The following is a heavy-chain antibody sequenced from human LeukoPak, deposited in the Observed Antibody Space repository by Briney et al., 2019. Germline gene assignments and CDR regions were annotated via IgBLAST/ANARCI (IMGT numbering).Heavy chain of an antibody. CDR2: ISGSGDST. D-gene: IGHD3-3*01. V-gene: IGHV3-23*01. CDR3: AKDGAIFGVVIILAHFDY. J-gene: IGHJ4*02. Sequence: PGGSLRLSCAASGFTFSVYAMSWVRQAPGKGLEWVSGISGSGDSTFYADAVKGRFTISRDNSKSTLYLQMNSLRAEDTAVYYCAKDGAIFGVVIILAHFDYWGQGTLVTVSS. CDR1: GFTFSVYA.